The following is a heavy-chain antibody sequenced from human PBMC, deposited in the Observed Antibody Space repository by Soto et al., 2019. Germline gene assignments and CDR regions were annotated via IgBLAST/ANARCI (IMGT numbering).Heavy chain of an antibody. CDR1: GFTFSNYW. CDR3: AREGYSSGWYVY. CDR2: INGDGSNT. D-gene: IGHD6-19*01. V-gene: IGHV3-74*01. Sequence: EVQLVESGGGLVQPGGSLRLSCAASGFTFSNYWMHWVRQAPGKGLVWVSRINGDGSNTNYADSVKGRFTLSRDYAKNTLYLQMNSLRVEDTAVCYCAREGYSSGWYVYWGQGTLVTVSS. J-gene: IGHJ4*02.